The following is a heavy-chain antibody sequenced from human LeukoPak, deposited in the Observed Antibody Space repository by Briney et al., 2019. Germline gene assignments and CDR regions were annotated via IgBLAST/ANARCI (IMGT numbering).Heavy chain of an antibody. CDR2: IWYDGNIK. D-gene: IGHD6-13*01. CDR1: GFTFSNHG. Sequence: PGGSLRLSCIASGFTFSNHGMHWVRPAPGKGLEWVALIWYDGNIKYYSDSVKGRFTISRDNSKDTLFLQMNSLTAEDTAVYYCARRKAAAGFDYWGQGTLVTVSS. CDR3: ARRKAAAGFDY. J-gene: IGHJ4*02. V-gene: IGHV3-33*01.